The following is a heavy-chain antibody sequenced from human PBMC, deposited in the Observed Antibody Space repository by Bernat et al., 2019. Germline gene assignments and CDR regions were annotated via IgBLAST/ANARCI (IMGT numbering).Heavy chain of an antibody. CDR2: ISGSGGST. V-gene: IGHV3-23*01. CDR3: AKDRSGELELGHFDY. CDR1: GFTFSSYA. Sequence: EVQLLESGGGLVQPGGSLRLSCAASGFTFSSYAMSWVRQAPGKGLEWVSAISGSGGSTYYADSVKGRFTISRDNSKNTLYLQMNSLRAEDTTVYYCAKDRSGELELGHFDYWGQGTLVTVSS. J-gene: IGHJ4*02. D-gene: IGHD1-7*01.